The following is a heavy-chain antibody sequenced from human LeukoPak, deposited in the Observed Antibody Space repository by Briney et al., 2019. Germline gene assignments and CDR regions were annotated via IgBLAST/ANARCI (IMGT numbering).Heavy chain of an antibody. Sequence: GGSLRLSCAASGFTFSSYWMSWVRQAPGRGLEWVSAISGSGSRTYYADSVKGRFTISRDNSKNTLYLQINSLRAEDTAVYYCARRGYSYGYGFDYWGQGTLVTVSS. D-gene: IGHD5-18*01. J-gene: IGHJ4*02. V-gene: IGHV3-23*01. CDR2: ISGSGSRT. CDR1: GFTFSSYW. CDR3: ARRGYSYGYGFDY.